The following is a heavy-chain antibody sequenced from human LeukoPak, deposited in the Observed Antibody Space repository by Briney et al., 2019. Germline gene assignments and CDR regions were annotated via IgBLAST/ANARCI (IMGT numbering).Heavy chain of an antibody. J-gene: IGHJ4*02. D-gene: IGHD6-13*01. Sequence: SVKVSCKASGGTFSSYAISWVRQAPGQGLEWMGEIIPIFGTANYAQKFQGRVTITTDESTSTAYMELSSLRSEDTAVYYCAREAGFDSSSWYDYWGQGTLVTVSS. CDR1: GGTFSSYA. V-gene: IGHV1-69*05. CDR3: AREAGFDSSSWYDY. CDR2: IIPIFGTA.